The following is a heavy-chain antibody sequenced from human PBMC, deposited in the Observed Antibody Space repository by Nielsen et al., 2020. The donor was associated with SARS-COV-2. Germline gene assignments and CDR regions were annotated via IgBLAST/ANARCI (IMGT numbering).Heavy chain of an antibody. CDR3: ARDPAPGY. CDR1: GGSFSGYY. J-gene: IGHJ4*02. V-gene: IGHV4-34*01. CDR2: INHSGST. Sequence: SETLSLTCAVYGGSFSGYYWSWIRQPPGKGLEWIGEINHSGSTNYNPSLKSRVTISVDTSKNQFSLKLSSVTVADTAVYYCARDPAPGYWGQGTLVTVSS.